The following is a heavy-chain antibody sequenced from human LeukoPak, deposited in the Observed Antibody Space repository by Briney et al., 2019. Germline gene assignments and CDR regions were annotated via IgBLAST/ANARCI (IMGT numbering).Heavy chain of an antibody. CDR2: INHNGNVN. CDR3: ARTHRV. CDR1: GFTFSSYW. J-gene: IGHJ4*02. Sequence: PGGSLRLSCAASGFTFSSYWMDWARQAPGKGLEWVASINHNGNVNYYVDSVKGRFTISRDNAKNSLYLQMSNLRAEDTAVYYCARTHRVWGQGTLVTVSS. V-gene: IGHV3-7*03.